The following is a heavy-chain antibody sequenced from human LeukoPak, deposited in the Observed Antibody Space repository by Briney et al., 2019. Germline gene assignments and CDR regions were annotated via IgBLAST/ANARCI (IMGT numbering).Heavy chain of an antibody. CDR3: ARVGEGYCSSTSCPGWYFDL. CDR2: IYYSGST. J-gene: IGHJ2*01. CDR1: GGSISSYY. D-gene: IGHD2-2*01. Sequence: PSETLSLTCTVSGGSISSYYWSWTRQPPGKGLEWIGYIYYSGSTNYNPSLKSRVTISVDTSKNQFSLKLSSVTAADTAVYYCARVGEGYCSSTSCPGWYFDLWGRGTLVTVSS. V-gene: IGHV4-59*01.